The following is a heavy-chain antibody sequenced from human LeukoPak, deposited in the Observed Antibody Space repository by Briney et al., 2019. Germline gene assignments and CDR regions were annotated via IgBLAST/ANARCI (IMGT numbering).Heavy chain of an antibody. CDR1: DDAISSGGYS. CDR2: IYDSGNT. J-gene: IGHJ3*02. CDR3: ARDGEYYYDSSGYSRAFDI. Sequence: PSQTLSLTCFVSDDAISSGGYSWSWIRQPPGRGLEWIGFIYDSGNTFYNPSLKSRVTISIDTSKNQFSLKLNSVTAADTAVYYCARDGEYYYDSSGYSRAFDIWGQGTMVTVSS. D-gene: IGHD3-22*01. V-gene: IGHV4-30-4*07.